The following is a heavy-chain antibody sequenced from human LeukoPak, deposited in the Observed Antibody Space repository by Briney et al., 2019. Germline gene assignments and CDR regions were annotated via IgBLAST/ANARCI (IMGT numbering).Heavy chain of an antibody. CDR1: GGSISSYY. D-gene: IGHD4-17*01. V-gene: IGHV4-59*01. J-gene: IGHJ6*03. CDR3: ARGDYGDYYDYMDV. CDR2: IYYSGST. Sequence: SETLSLTCTVSGGSISSYYWSWIRQPPGKGLEWIGYIYYSGSTNYNPSLKSRVTISVDTSKNQFSLKLSSVTAADTAVYYCARGDYGDYYDYMDVWGKGTTVTVSS.